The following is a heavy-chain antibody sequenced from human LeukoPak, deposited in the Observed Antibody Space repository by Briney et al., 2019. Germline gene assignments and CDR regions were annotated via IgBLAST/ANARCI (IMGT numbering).Heavy chain of an antibody. V-gene: IGHV3-48*01. CDR2: ISSSGSTI. CDR1: GFTFSGYN. Sequence: PGGSLRLSCAASGFTFSGYNLNWVRQAPGMGLEWVSYISSSGSTIYYADSVKGRFTISRDNAKNSLFLQMNSLRAEDTAVYYCARDLDPLNYWGQGTLVTVSS. D-gene: IGHD3/OR15-3a*01. CDR3: ARDLDPLNY. J-gene: IGHJ4*02.